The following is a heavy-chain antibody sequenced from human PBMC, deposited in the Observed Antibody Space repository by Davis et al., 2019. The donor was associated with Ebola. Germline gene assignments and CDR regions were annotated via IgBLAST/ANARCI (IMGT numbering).Heavy chain of an antibody. V-gene: IGHV4-61*08. J-gene: IGHJ5*02. CDR3: ARESDSGPGYFDP. CDR2: VYHSGST. D-gene: IGHD6-19*01. CDR1: GASVSSIDYF. Sequence: MPSETLSLTCTVSGASVSSIDYFWSWIRQSPGKGLEWIGYVYHSGSTNYNPSLKSRVTISLDTSKNQFSLKLRSVSAADTAVYYCARESDSGPGYFDPWGQGALVTVSS.